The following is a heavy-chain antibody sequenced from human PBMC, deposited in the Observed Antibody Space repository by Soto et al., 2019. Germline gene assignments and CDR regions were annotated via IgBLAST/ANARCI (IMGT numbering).Heavy chain of an antibody. CDR1: GYTFSDYY. D-gene: IGHD1-1*01. V-gene: IGHV1-2*02. Sequence: ASVKVSFKASGYTFSDYYVHWVRQAPGQGLEWMGWINPNSGGTKYAPKFQGGVTMTRDTSITTAYMELSRLRSGDTAVYYCAREPATAKPEGVDFWGQGTLVTVSS. J-gene: IGHJ4*02. CDR3: AREPATAKPEGVDF. CDR2: INPNSGGT.